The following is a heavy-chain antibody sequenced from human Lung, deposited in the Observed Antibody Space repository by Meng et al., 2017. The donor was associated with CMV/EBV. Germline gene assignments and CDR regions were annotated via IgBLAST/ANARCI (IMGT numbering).Heavy chain of an antibody. CDR1: GFTFSSYA. D-gene: IGHD3-10*01. CDR2: ISGSGGST. V-gene: IGHV3-23*01. CDR3: AKDRGDSDAVAWFGYYYYGMDV. J-gene: IGHJ6*02. Sequence: GESLKISCAASGFTFSSYAMSWVRQAPGKGLEWVSAISGSGGSTYYADSVKGRFTISRDNSKNTLYLQMNSLRAEDTAVYYCAKDRGDSDAVAWFGYYYYGMDVWGQGTTVTVSS.